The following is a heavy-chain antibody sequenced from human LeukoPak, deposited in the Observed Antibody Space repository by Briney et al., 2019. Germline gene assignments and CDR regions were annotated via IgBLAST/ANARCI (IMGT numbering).Heavy chain of an antibody. V-gene: IGHV3-21*01. CDR1: GFTFSNYW. J-gene: IGHJ4*02. D-gene: IGHD3-10*01. CDR3: AAEGGLLWFGELL. Sequence: GGSLRLSCAASGFTFSNYWMSWVRQAPGKGLEWVSSISSSSSYIYYADSVKGRFTISRDNAKNSLYLQMNSLRAEDTAVYYCAAEGGLLWFGELLWGQGTLVTVSS. CDR2: ISSSSSYI.